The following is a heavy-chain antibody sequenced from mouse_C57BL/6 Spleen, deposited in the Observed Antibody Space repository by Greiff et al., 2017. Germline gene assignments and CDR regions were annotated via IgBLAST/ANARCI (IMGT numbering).Heavy chain of an antibody. Sequence: QVQLQQSGAELVRPGASVKLSCKASGYTFTDYYINWVKQRPGQGLEWIARIYPGSGNTYYNEKFKGKATLTAEKSSRTAYMQLSSLTSEDSAVYFCARWDYGSSFYAMDYWGQGTSVTVSS. CDR3: ARWDYGSSFYAMDY. D-gene: IGHD1-1*01. J-gene: IGHJ4*01. V-gene: IGHV1-76*01. CDR1: GYTFTDYY. CDR2: IYPGSGNT.